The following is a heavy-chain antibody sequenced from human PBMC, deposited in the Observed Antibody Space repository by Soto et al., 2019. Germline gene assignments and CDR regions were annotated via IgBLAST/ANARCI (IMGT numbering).Heavy chain of an antibody. CDR1: GFTFSSYW. CDR3: ARANYDSSGYYPNFDY. V-gene: IGHV3-7*01. J-gene: IGHJ4*02. CDR2: IKQDGSEK. D-gene: IGHD3-22*01. Sequence: GGSLRLSCAASGFTFSSYWMSWVRQAPGKGLEWVANIKQDGSEKYYVDSVKGRFTISRDNAKNSLYLQMNSLRAEDTAVYYCARANYDSSGYYPNFDYWGQGTLVTVSS.